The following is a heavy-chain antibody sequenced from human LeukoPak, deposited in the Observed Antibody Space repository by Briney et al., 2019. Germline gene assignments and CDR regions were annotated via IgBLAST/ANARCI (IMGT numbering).Heavy chain of an antibody. CDR1: GYTFTRYG. CDR2: ISAYDGNT. D-gene: IGHD6-13*01. Sequence: ASVKVSCKASGYTFTRYGISWVRQAPGQGLEWMGWISAYDGNTNYAQKFQGRVTVTTDTSTSTAYMELRSPRSDDTAVYYCARDKVIASAGTPNWFDPWGQGTLVTVSS. CDR3: ARDKVIASAGTPNWFDP. V-gene: IGHV1-18*04. J-gene: IGHJ5*02.